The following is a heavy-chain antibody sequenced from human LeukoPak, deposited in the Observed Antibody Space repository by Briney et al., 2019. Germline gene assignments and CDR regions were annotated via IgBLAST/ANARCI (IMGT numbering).Heavy chain of an antibody. CDR1: GFPFSSYA. CDR3: ATKTSNGERYFDY. Sequence: PGGSLRLSCAASGFPFSSYAMSWIRKAPGEGLEWLSAISPTTGTTFYADSVKGRFTISRDNSENTLFLQMNSLRAEDTAVYYCATKTSNGERYFDYWGQGALVTVSS. D-gene: IGHD4-17*01. J-gene: IGHJ4*02. V-gene: IGHV3-23*01. CDR2: ISPTTGTT.